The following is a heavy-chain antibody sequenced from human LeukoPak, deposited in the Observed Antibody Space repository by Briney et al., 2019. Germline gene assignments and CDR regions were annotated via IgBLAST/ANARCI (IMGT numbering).Heavy chain of an antibody. CDR1: GYTFTSYD. D-gene: IGHD2-2*01. CDR3: ARGLIYCSSTSCYSYGMDV. Sequence: ASVKVSCKASGYTFTSYDINWVRQAPGQGLEWMGWINPNSGGTNYAQKFQGWVTMTRDTSISTAYMELSRLRSDDTAVYYCARGLIYCSSTSCYSYGMDVWGQGTTVTVSS. CDR2: INPNSGGT. J-gene: IGHJ6*02. V-gene: IGHV1-2*04.